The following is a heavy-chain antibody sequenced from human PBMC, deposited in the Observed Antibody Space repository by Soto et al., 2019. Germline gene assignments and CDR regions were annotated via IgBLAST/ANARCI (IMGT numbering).Heavy chain of an antibody. CDR2: IIPIFGTA. CDR1: GGTFSSYA. V-gene: IGHV1-69*13. Sequence: ASVKVSCKASGGTFSSYAISWVRQAPGQGLEWMGGIIPIFGTANYAQKFQGRVTITADESTSTAYMELSSLRPEDTAVYYCARDRFGEAEHWGQGTLVTVSS. J-gene: IGHJ4*02. CDR3: ARDRFGEAEH. D-gene: IGHD3-10*01.